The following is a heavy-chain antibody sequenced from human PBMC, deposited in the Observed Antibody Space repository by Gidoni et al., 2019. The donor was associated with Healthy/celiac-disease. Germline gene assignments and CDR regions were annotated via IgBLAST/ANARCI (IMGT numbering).Heavy chain of an antibody. V-gene: IGHV4-39*01. J-gene: IGHJ4*02. CDR1: GGSISSSSYY. D-gene: IGHD6-19*01. Sequence: QLQLQESGPGLVKPSETLSLTCTVSGGSISSSSYYWGWIRQPPGKGLECIGSIYYSGSTYYNPSLKSRVTISVDTSKNQFSLKLSSVTAADTAVYYCARGKTESGYSSGWYGVGVFPSYYFDYWGQGTLVTVSS. CDR3: ARGKTESGYSSGWYGVGVFPSYYFDY. CDR2: IYYSGST.